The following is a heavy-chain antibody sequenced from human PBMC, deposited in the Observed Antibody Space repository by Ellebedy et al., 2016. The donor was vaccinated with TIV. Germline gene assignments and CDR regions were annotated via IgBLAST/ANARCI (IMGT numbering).Heavy chain of an antibody. J-gene: IGHJ6*02. CDR3: AKMVGGYYYYGMDV. V-gene: IGHV3-23*01. Sequence: GGSLRLXCAASGFTFSSYAMSWVRQAPGKGLEWVSAISGSGVSTYYADSVKGRFTISRDNSKNTLYLQMNSLRAGDTAVYHCAKMVGGYYYYGMDVWGQGTTVTVSS. CDR1: GFTFSSYA. D-gene: IGHD3-10*02. CDR2: ISGSGVST.